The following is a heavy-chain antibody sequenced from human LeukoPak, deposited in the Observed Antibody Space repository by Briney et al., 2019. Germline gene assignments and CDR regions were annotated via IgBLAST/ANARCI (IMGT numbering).Heavy chain of an antibody. V-gene: IGHV1-69*06. Sequence: SVKVSCKASGGTLSSYAISWVRQAPGQGLEWMGGIIPIFGTANYAQKFQSRVTITADKSTSTAYMELSSLRSEDTAVYYCARGYAIRSHGLDYWGQGTLVTVSS. CDR2: IIPIFGTA. CDR1: GGTLSSYA. CDR3: ARGYAIRSHGLDY. D-gene: IGHD5-12*01. J-gene: IGHJ4*02.